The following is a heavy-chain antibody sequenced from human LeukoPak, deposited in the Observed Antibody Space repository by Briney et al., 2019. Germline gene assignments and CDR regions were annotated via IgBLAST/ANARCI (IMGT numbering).Heavy chain of an antibody. CDR1: GYSFTSYW. CDR3: ARLSGYCSSTSCYSDYYYYYMDV. Sequence: GESLKISCKGSGYSFTSYWIGWVRQMPGKGLEWMGIIYPGDSDTRYSPSFQGQVTISADKSISTAYLQWSSLKASGTAMYYCARLSGYCSSTSCYSDYYYYYMDVWGKGTTVTVSS. J-gene: IGHJ6*03. D-gene: IGHD2-2*01. CDR2: IYPGDSDT. V-gene: IGHV5-51*01.